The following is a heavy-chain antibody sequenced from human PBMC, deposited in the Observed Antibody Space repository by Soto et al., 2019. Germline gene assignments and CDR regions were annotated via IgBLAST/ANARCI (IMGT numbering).Heavy chain of an antibody. Sequence: PGGSLRLSCAGSGFTLNSYSMHWVRQAPGKGLEWVSYISSSRTTIHYADFVKGRFTISRDDAKNSLYLQMNSLRDDDTAVYYCVRGRSDSLLNVWGQGTTVTVSS. D-gene: IGHD2-15*01. CDR3: VRGRSDSLLNV. CDR2: ISSSRTTI. J-gene: IGHJ6*02. V-gene: IGHV3-48*02. CDR1: GFTLNSYS.